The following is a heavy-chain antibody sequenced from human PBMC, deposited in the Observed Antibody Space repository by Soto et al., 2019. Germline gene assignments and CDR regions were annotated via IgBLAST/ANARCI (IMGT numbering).Heavy chain of an antibody. CDR1: GASVTNDF. CDR3: ARAPYGSGSTFWFDP. CDR2: IYHTGST. D-gene: IGHD3-10*01. V-gene: IGHV4-59*08. J-gene: IGHJ5*02. Sequence: SETLSLTCSVSGASVTNDFWCWIRQTPGKGLEYIGYIYHTGSTNYNPSLKSRVTISVDTSKNQFSLKLSSVTAADSAVYYCARAPYGSGSTFWFDPWGQGTLVTVAS.